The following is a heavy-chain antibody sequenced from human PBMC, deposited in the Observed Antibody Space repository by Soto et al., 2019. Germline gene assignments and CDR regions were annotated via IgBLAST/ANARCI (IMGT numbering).Heavy chain of an antibody. Sequence: QVHLVQSGAEVKKPGASVKVSCKASGYTFISYPITWVRQAPGQGLEWMGWISTYNGNTHYAHKFQDRLTLTTDTSTSTAYTELRSLRSDDTAVYFCAKMSAAVGGRFDPWGQGTLVTVSS. J-gene: IGHJ5*02. D-gene: IGHD6-13*01. CDR3: AKMSAAVGGRFDP. V-gene: IGHV1-18*01. CDR2: ISTYNGNT. CDR1: GYTFISYP.